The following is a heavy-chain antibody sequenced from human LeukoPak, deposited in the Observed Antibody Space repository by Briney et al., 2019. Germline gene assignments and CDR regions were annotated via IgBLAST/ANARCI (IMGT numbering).Heavy chain of an antibody. Sequence: SVKVSCKASGGTFSSYAISWVRQAPGQGLEWMGGIIPIFGTANYAQKFRGRVTITADESTSTAYMELSSLRSEDTAVYYCARVRIAAAAPLSYWGQGTLVTVSS. J-gene: IGHJ4*02. CDR3: ARVRIAAAAPLSY. CDR1: GGTFSSYA. D-gene: IGHD6-13*01. V-gene: IGHV1-69*13. CDR2: IIPIFGTA.